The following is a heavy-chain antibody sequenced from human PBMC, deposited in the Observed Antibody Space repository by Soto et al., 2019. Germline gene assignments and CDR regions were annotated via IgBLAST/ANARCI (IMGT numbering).Heavy chain of an antibody. CDR3: ARGSGSFDYFDD. Sequence: EVQLVESGGGLVKPGGSLRLSCAASGFTFSSDSMNWVRQAPGKGLEWVSSISSSSSYIYYADSVKGRFTISRDNAKNSLDLQMNSQRAEDTAVYYCARGSGSFDYFDDWGQGTLVTVSS. D-gene: IGHD1-26*01. J-gene: IGHJ4*02. CDR2: ISSSSSYI. CDR1: GFTFSSDS. V-gene: IGHV3-21*01.